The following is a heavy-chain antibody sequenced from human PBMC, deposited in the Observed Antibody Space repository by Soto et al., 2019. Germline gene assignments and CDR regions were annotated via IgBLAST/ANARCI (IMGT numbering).Heavy chain of an antibody. Sequence: WWSLRLSCSASGFTFTRYGMNWCRQDPGKGLEWVSSISSTTNYIYYADSMKGRFTVSRDNAKNSVYLEMNSLSAEDTAVYYCARESEDLTSNFDYWGQGTLVTVSS. J-gene: IGHJ4*02. CDR2: ISSTTNYI. CDR3: ARESEDLTSNFDY. V-gene: IGHV3-21*01. CDR1: GFTFTRYG.